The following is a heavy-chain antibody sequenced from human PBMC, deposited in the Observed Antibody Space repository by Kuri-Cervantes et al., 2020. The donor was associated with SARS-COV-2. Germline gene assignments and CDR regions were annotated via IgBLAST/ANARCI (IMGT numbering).Heavy chain of an antibody. J-gene: IGHJ4*02. CDR2: INSDGSST. V-gene: IGHV3-74*01. CDR1: GFTFSSYW. Sequence: GGSLRLSCAASGFTFSSYWMHWVRQAPGKGLVWVSRINSDGSSTSYADSVKGRFTISRDDSKNTAYLQMNSLKTEDTAVYYCTRPSSGWSYFDYWGQGTLVTVSS. D-gene: IGHD6-19*01. CDR3: TRPSSGWSYFDY.